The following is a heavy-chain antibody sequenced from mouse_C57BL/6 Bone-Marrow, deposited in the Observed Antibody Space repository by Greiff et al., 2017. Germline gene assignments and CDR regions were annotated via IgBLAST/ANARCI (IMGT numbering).Heavy chain of an antibody. Sequence: EVKVEESGGGLVQPGGSMKLSCVASGFTFSNYWMNWVRQSPETGLEWVAQIRLKSDNYATHYAESVKGRFTISRDDSKSSVYLQMNNLRAEDTGIYYCTGDYYGSSPFDYWGQGTTLTVSS. D-gene: IGHD1-1*01. CDR3: TGDYYGSSPFDY. V-gene: IGHV6-3*01. CDR1: GFTFSNYW. CDR2: IRLKSDNYAT. J-gene: IGHJ2*01.